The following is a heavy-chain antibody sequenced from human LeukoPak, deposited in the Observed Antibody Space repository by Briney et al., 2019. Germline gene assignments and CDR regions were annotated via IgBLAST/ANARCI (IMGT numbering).Heavy chain of an antibody. V-gene: IGHV3-20*04. Sequence: PGGSLRLSCAASGFSFDEYGMSWVRQAPGKGLEWVSGINWNGGSTGYADSVKGRFTISRDNAKNSLYLQMNSLRDEDTALYYCARVPYYYDSSVEFYAFDIWGQGTMVTVSS. D-gene: IGHD3-22*01. CDR3: ARVPYYYDSSVEFYAFDI. CDR1: GFSFDEYG. J-gene: IGHJ3*02. CDR2: INWNGGST.